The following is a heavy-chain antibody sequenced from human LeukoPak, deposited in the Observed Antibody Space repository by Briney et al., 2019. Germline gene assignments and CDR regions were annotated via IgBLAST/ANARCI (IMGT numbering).Heavy chain of an antibody. CDR1: GGSISSSGYY. CDR2: IYYSGST. Sequence: PSETLSLTCTVSGGSISSSGYYWGWIRQPPGKGLEWIGSIYYSGSTYYNPSLKSRVTISVDTSKNQFSLKLSAVTAADTAVYYCARPPVGDGAAFDIWDQGTMVTVSS. D-gene: IGHD2-21*02. J-gene: IGHJ3*02. V-gene: IGHV4-39*01. CDR3: ARPPVGDGAAFDI.